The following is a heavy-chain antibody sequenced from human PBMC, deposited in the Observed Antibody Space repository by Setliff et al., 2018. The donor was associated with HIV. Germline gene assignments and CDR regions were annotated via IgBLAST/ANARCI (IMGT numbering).Heavy chain of an antibody. CDR3: ARQDYYYDSSGYYRWWEPFSWYFDL. D-gene: IGHD3-22*01. Sequence: SETLSLTCAVYGGSSSGYYWSWIRQPPGKGLEWIGEINHSGSTNYNPSLKSRVTISVDTSKNQFSLKLSSVTAADTAVYYCARQDYYYDSSGYYRWWEPFSWYFDLWGRGTLVTVSS. J-gene: IGHJ2*01. V-gene: IGHV4-34*01. CDR2: INHSGST. CDR1: GGSSSGYY.